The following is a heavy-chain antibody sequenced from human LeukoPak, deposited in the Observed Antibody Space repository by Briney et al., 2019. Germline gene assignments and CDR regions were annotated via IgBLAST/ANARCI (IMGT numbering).Heavy chain of an antibody. V-gene: IGHV3-23*01. J-gene: IGHJ4*02. CDR2: IIGSGGST. CDR3: AKTPNEAFDY. CDR1: GFTFSSYA. D-gene: IGHD1-1*01. Sequence: PGGSLRLSCAAHGFTFSSYAMSWVRQAPGKGLEWVSAIIGSGGSTYYADSVKGRFTISRDNSKNTLYLQMNSLRAEDTAVYYCAKTPNEAFDYWGQGTLVTVSS.